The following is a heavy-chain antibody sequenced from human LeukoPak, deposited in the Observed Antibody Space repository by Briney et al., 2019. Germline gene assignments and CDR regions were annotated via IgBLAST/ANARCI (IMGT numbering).Heavy chain of an antibody. CDR3: VRDLGGRSGH. J-gene: IGHJ4*02. Sequence: GGSLRLSCAASGFTFSSNWMHWVRLAPGKGLVWVSRINEDGSTTNYADSVKGRSTIFRDNAKNTLYLQMNSLRAEDTAVYYCVRDLGGRSGHWGQGTLVTVSS. D-gene: IGHD1-26*01. CDR1: GFTFSSNW. CDR2: INEDGSTT. V-gene: IGHV3-74*01.